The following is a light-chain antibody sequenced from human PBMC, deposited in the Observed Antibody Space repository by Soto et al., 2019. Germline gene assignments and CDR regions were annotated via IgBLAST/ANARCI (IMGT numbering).Light chain of an antibody. CDR3: QQANSFPWT. CDR2: AAS. J-gene: IGKJ1*01. Sequence: IQLTQSPSTLSASVGDTATVTCRASQSVSGRLAWYQQKPGKAPRLLIYAASNLQSGVPSRFSGSGSGTDFTLTISSLQPEDFAAYYCQQANSFPWTFGQGTKVDIK. V-gene: IGKV1-12*01. CDR1: QSVSGR.